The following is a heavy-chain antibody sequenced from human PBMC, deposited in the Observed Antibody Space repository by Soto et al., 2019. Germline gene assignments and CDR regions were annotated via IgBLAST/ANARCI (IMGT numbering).Heavy chain of an antibody. D-gene: IGHD5-18*01. CDR2: ITSTGDRA. V-gene: IGHV3-23*01. Sequence: PGGSLRLSCAASGVTFSSYAMSWVRQAPGKGLEWVSSITSTGDRAYYADSVKGRFTVSRDNSKNTLYPQMNSLRAEDMAVYYCAKYYMVTRSPFDYWGQGTLVTVSS. J-gene: IGHJ4*02. CDR1: GVTFSSYA. CDR3: AKYYMVTRSPFDY.